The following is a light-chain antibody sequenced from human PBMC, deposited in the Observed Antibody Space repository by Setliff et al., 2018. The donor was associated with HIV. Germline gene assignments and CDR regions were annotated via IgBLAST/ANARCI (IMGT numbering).Light chain of an antibody. J-gene: IGLJ1*01. CDR3: AAWDDSLSVFV. Sequence: QSVLTQPPPASGTPGQRVTISCSGGSSNIGSNTVNWYQQVPGTAPKLLIYKNNQRPSGVPDRLSGSKSGTSASLAISGLQSEDEADYYCAAWDDSLSVFVFGTGTKVTVL. V-gene: IGLV1-44*01. CDR1: SSNIGSNT. CDR2: KNN.